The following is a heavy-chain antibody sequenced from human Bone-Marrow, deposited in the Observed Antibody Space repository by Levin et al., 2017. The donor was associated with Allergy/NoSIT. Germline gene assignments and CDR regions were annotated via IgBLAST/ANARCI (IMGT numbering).Heavy chain of an antibody. Sequence: GGSLRLSCATSGFIFSGYGMHWVRQAPGKGLEWVGIISYDGNDKKFADSVRGRFTISRDTSKNTVYLQMNSLREEDTAVYYCARDGGYCGGDCYPYYYFYMDVWGKGTTVTVSS. CDR2: ISYDGNDK. D-gene: IGHD2-21*02. CDR3: ARDGGYCGGDCYPYYYFYMDV. CDR1: GFIFSGYG. V-gene: IGHV3-30*03. J-gene: IGHJ6*03.